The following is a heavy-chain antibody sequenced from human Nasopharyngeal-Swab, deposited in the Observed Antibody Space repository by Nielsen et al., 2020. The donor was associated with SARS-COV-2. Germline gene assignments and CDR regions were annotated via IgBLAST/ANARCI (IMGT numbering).Heavy chain of an antibody. CDR2: ISSSGSTI. D-gene: IGHD5-12*01. J-gene: IGHJ4*02. CDR1: GFIFSDYY. V-gene: IGHV3-11*01. Sequence: GEALKTSWAAAGFIFSDYYMRWIRQAAGKGVEWVSYISSSGSTIYYTDSVKGRFTISRDNAKKSLYLQINSLRAEDTAVYYCARSSHQSEGYAFDYWGQGTLVTVST. CDR3: ARSSHQSEGYAFDY.